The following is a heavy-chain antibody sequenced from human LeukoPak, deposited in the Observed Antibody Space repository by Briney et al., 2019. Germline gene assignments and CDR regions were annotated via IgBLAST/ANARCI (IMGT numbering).Heavy chain of an antibody. CDR1: GGSIISYF. D-gene: IGHD3-10*01. Sequence: SETLSLTCTVSGGSIISYFWSWIRQPPGKGPEWIGYIFDSGTTNYNPSTNYNPSLKSRVTVSLDTSKNHFSLKLSSVTAADTAVYYCARQRTYYYGSGEYYFDYWGQGTLVTVSS. CDR3: ARQRTYYYGSGEYYFDY. J-gene: IGHJ4*02. CDR2: IFDSGTTNYNPST. V-gene: IGHV4-59*01.